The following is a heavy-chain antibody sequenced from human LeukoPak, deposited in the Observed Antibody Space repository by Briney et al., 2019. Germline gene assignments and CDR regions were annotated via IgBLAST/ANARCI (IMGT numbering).Heavy chain of an antibody. J-gene: IGHJ4*02. CDR3: AKDLSSGSRRAY. CDR1: GFTFTSYA. D-gene: IGHD6-19*01. V-gene: IGHV3-23*01. Sequence: GGSLRLSCAASGFTFTSYAMNWVRQAPGKGLEWVSSISISGGTTYYADSVKGRFTISRDNSKNTLYLQMNSLRAEDTGVYYCAKDLSSGSRRAYWGQGTLVTVSS. CDR2: ISISGGTT.